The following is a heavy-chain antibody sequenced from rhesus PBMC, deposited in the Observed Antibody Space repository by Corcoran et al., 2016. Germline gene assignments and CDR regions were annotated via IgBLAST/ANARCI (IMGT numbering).Heavy chain of an antibody. Sequence: QVQLQESGPGLVQPSETLSLTCAVPGGSISSSYYYWSWIRLAPGKGLEWIGWISYSGSTSYNPSLKSRVTISRDTSKNQFSLKLSSVTAADTAVYYCARRRGWELLDYWGQGVLVTVSS. V-gene: IGHV4-122*02. CDR2: ISYSGST. D-gene: IGHD1-44*01. J-gene: IGHJ4*01. CDR1: GGSISSSYYY. CDR3: ARRRGWELLDY.